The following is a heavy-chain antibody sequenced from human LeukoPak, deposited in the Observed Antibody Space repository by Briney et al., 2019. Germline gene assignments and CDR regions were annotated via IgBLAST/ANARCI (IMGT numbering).Heavy chain of an antibody. Sequence: GGSLRLSCAASGFTFSNYWMHWVRQAPGKGLVWVSRINSDGSSTTYADSVKGRFTISRDNAKNTLYLQMNSLRAEDTAVYYCAEGGANGMDVWGQGTTVTVSS. CDR2: INSDGSST. D-gene: IGHD3-16*01. V-gene: IGHV3-74*03. J-gene: IGHJ6*02. CDR3: AEGGANGMDV. CDR1: GFTFSNYW.